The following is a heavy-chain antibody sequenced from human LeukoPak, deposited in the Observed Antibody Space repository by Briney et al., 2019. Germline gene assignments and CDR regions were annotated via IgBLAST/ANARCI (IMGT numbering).Heavy chain of an antibody. D-gene: IGHD1-14*01. CDR3: ARDRNWAFEN. CDR2: IRYDGSNK. V-gene: IGHV3-30*02. Sequence: GGSLRLSCAASGFTFSSYAMSWVRQAPGKGLEWVAFIRYDGSNKYYADSVKGRFTISRDNGKNSLSLQMSSLRVEDTAIYYCARDRNWAFENWGQGILVTVSS. J-gene: IGHJ4*02. CDR1: GFTFSSYA.